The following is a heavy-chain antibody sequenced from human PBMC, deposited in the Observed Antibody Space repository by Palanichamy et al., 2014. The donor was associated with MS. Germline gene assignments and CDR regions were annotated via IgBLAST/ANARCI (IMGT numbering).Heavy chain of an antibody. V-gene: IGHV3-7*01. CDR2: IKPDGSQK. CDR3: AKGRGWDN. Sequence: EVQLVESGGGLVQPGGSLRLSCAASGFTFRNYWMSWVRQVPGKGLEWVALIKPDGSQKYYVDSVRGRFTVSRDNGDNSLYLQINSLSAEDTAVYYCAKGRGWDNWGQGTLVTVSS. J-gene: IGHJ4*02. CDR1: GFTFRNYW. D-gene: IGHD6-19*01.